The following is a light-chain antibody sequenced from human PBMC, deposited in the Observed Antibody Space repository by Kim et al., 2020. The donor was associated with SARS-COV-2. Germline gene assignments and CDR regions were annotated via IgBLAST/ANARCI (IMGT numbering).Light chain of an antibody. CDR2: GAS. J-gene: IGKJ2*01. CDR3: QQYGNSPGYT. CDR1: QSVSSSY. V-gene: IGKV3-20*01. Sequence: SSGERATLSCRASQSVSSSYVAWHQQKPGPAPRLLIYGASSRATGIPDRFSGSGCGTDFTLTISRLEPEDVAVYYCQQYGNSPGYTFGQGTKLEI.